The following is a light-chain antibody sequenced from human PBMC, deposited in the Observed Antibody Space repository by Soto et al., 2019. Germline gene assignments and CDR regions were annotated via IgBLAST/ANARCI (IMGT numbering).Light chain of an antibody. CDR1: QVINIG. CDR3: QQPDIYPST. CDR2: AAP. V-gene: IGKV1-13*02. J-gene: IGKJ4*01. Sequence: AIQLTQNQSSLSASVGDRGTITCRASQVINIGLAWYHQQPGKGQQLLLHAAPSLQTGVPPRFSGSGSATDFTPTTNSLQPEDFATYYCQQPDIYPSTFGGVANVDTK.